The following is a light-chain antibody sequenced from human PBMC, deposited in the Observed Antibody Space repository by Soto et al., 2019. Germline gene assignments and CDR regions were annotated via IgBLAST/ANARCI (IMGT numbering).Light chain of an antibody. V-gene: IGKV3-15*01. CDR3: QQHNQWPIT. Sequence: EIVMTQSPATLSVSPGERVTLSCRASQSVGTNLAWYQQKPGQAPRLLILGASTRASGIPAKFSGSGSGTEFTLTINSLQSEDSAVYYCQQHNQWPITFGQGTRLEIK. CDR2: GAS. CDR1: QSVGTN. J-gene: IGKJ5*01.